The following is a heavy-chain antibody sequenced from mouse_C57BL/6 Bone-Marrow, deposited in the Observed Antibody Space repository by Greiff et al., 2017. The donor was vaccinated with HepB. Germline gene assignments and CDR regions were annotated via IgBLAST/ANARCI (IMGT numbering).Heavy chain of an antibody. V-gene: IGHV1-69*01. J-gene: IGHJ1*03. CDR1: GYTFTSYW. Sequence: QVQLQQPGAELVMPGASVKLSCKASGYTFTSYWMHWVKQRPGQGLEWIGEIDPSDSYTNYNQKFKGKSTLTVDKSSSTAYMQLSSLTSEDSAVYYCARRLDSSGYPWYFDVWGTGTTVTVSS. CDR2: IDPSDSYT. D-gene: IGHD3-2*02. CDR3: ARRLDSSGYPWYFDV.